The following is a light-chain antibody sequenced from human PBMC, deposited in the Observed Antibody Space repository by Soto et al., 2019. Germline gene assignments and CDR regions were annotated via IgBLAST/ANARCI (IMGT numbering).Light chain of an antibody. CDR3: QVYDRLSWT. CDR2: DAS. V-gene: IGKV1-5*01. Sequence: DIEMTQAPGTLSSCIWGRVTITCRASQSISSWLAWYQQKPGKAPKLLIYDASSLESGVPSRFSGSGSGTEFTLTFGIVQPDDFATYYSQVYDRLSWTFREGTKVDIK. J-gene: IGKJ1*01. CDR1: QSISSW.